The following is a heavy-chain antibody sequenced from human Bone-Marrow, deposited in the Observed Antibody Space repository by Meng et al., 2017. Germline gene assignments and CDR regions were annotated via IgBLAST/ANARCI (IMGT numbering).Heavy chain of an antibody. D-gene: IGHD6-13*01. CDR2: INHSGST. Sequence: QVQLPQGGAGLLKPSETLSLTCAVYGGSFSGYYWSWIRQPPRKGLEWIGEINHSGSTNYNPSLKSRVTISVDTSKNQFSLKLSSVTAADTAVYYCARRLIAAAGNDYWGQGTLVTVSS. CDR3: ARRLIAAAGNDY. V-gene: IGHV4-34*01. J-gene: IGHJ4*02. CDR1: GGSFSGYY.